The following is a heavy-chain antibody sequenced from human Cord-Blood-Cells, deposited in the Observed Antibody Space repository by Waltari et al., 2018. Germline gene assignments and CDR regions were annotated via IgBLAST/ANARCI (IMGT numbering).Heavy chain of an antibody. D-gene: IGHD4-17*01. CDR2: INPNSDGT. V-gene: IGHV1-2*02. CDR3: ASASRLRWYFDL. Sequence: QVQLVQPGAEVKKPGASVKVSCKASGYTFTGYYMHWVQQAPGQGLEWMGWINPNSDGTNYAQKYQGRANRTRDPSISTAYMELSRLRSDDTAVYYCASASRLRWYFDLWGRGTLVTVSS. CDR1: GYTFTGYY. J-gene: IGHJ2*01.